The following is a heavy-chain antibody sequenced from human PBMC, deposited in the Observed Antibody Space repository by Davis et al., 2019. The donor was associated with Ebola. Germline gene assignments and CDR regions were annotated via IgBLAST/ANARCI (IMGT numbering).Heavy chain of an antibody. CDR2: ISYDGVNK. CDR3: ASHYYDSSGNEYFQH. Sequence: PGGSLRLSCAASGFTFSSYAMHWVRQAPGTGLEWVAVISYDGVNKYYLDSVKGRFSISRDNSKNTLYLQMNSLRAEDTAMYYCASHYYDSSGNEYFQHWGQGTLVTVSS. CDR1: GFTFSSYA. J-gene: IGHJ1*01. V-gene: IGHV3-30*04. D-gene: IGHD3-22*01.